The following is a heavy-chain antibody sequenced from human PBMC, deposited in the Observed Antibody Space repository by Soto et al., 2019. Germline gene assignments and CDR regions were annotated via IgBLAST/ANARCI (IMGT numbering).Heavy chain of an antibody. D-gene: IGHD3-22*01. Sequence: QVQLVQSGAEVKKPGSSVKVSCKASGGTFSSYAISWVRQAPGQGLEWMGGIIPIFGTANYAQKFQGRVTITADESTSTAYMELISLRSEDTAVYYGARVGDTMIVVVPGDYYYHGMDVWGQGTTVTVSS. V-gene: IGHV1-69*12. J-gene: IGHJ6*02. CDR1: GGTFSSYA. CDR3: ARVGDTMIVVVPGDYYYHGMDV. CDR2: IIPIFGTA.